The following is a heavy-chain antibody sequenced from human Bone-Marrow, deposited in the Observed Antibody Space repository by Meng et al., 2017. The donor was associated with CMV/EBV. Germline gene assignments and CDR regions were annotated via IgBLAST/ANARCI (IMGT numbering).Heavy chain of an antibody. CDR3: TTDRMYQLPRIQH. J-gene: IGHJ1*01. V-gene: IGHV3-15*01. D-gene: IGHD2-2*01. CDR1: GFTFANYE. CDR2: IKSKTDGGTT. Sequence: GESLKISCTASGFTFANYEMNWVRQAPGKGLEWVGRIKSKTDGGTTDYAAPVKGRFTISRDDSKNTLYLQMNSLKTEDTAVYYCTTDRMYQLPRIQHWGQGTLVTVSS.